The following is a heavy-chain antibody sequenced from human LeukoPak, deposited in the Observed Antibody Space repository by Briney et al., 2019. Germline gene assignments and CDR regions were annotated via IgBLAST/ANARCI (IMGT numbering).Heavy chain of an antibody. D-gene: IGHD3-9*01. CDR1: GYTFTSYY. Sequence: ASVKFSCKASGYTFTSYYMHWVRQAPGQGLEWIGIINPSGGSTSYAQKFQGRVTMTRDTSTSTVYMELSSLRSEDTAVYYCARSEGDYDILTGYYNYWGQGTLVTVSS. CDR2: INPSGGST. V-gene: IGHV1-46*01. CDR3: ARSEGDYDILTGYYNY. J-gene: IGHJ4*02.